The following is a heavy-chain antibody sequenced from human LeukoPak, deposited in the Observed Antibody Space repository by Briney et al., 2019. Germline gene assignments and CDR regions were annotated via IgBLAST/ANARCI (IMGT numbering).Heavy chain of an antibody. Sequence: PGGSLRLSCAASGFTFSSYRMNWVRQAPGKGLEWVSYISSSSSTIYYADSVKGRFTISRDNAKNSLYLQMNSLRAEDTALYYCARAAPTRTMIGSGADYWGQGTLVTVSS. CDR1: GFTFSSYR. CDR3: ARAAPTRTMIGSGADY. V-gene: IGHV3-48*04. CDR2: ISSSSSTI. J-gene: IGHJ4*02. D-gene: IGHD3-22*01.